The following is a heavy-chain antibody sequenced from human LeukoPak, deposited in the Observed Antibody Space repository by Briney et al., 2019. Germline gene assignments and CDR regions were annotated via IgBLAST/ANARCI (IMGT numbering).Heavy chain of an antibody. CDR3: ASNPGSGWIDY. D-gene: IGHD6-19*01. J-gene: IGHJ4*02. CDR1: GGYISKYY. Sequence: SETLSLTCTVSGGYISKYYWSWIRQPPGKGLEWIGYIYYNGANNYNPSLKSRVTMSIDTSKNQFSLKLSSVTAADTAVYYCASNPGSGWIDYWGQGTLVTVSS. CDR2: IYYNGAN. V-gene: IGHV4-59*08.